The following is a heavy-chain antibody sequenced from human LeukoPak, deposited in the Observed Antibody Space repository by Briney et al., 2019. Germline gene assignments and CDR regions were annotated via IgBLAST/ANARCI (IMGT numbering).Heavy chain of an antibody. CDR3: ARGVDYYYYYMDV. V-gene: IGHV3-21*01. CDR1: GFTFSSYE. CDR2: ISSSSNYI. Sequence: GGSLTLSCAASGFTFSSYEMNWVRQAPGKGLEWVSSISSSSNYIYYADSAKGRFTISRDNAKNSMYLQMNSLRAEDTAVYYCARGVDYYYYYMDVWGKGTTVTVSS. J-gene: IGHJ6*03.